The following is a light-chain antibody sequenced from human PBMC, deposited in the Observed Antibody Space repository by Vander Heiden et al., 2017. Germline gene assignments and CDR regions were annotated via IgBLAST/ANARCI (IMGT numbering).Light chain of an antibody. Sequence: SYELTQPPSMSVSPGQTANITCSGDKVGDKFACWYQQKPGQSPLLVIYQDNKRPSGIPERFSGSNSGNTATLTITGTQAVDEADYYRQAWDSSTPMVFGGGTKLTVL. CDR1: KVGDKF. CDR2: QDN. J-gene: IGLJ2*01. CDR3: QAWDSSTPMV. V-gene: IGLV3-1*01.